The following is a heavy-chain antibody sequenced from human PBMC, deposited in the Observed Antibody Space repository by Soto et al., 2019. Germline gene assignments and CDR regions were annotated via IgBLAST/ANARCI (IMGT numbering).Heavy chain of an antibody. V-gene: IGHV4-61*01. CDR2: IYYSGST. CDR3: ARATMVRGVSYGMDV. CDR1: GGSVSSGSYY. J-gene: IGHJ6*02. D-gene: IGHD3-10*01. Sequence: SETLSLTCTVSGGSVSSGSYYWSWIRQPPGKGLEWVGYIYYSGSTNYNPSLKSRVTISVDTSKNQFSLKLSSVTAADTAVYYCARATMVRGVSYGMDVWGQGTTVTVSS.